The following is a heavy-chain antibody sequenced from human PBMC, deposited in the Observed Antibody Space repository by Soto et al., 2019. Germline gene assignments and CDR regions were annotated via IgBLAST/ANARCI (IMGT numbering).Heavy chain of an antibody. J-gene: IGHJ3*02. CDR3: ARAEGYTYEILTGPYDAFDI. D-gene: IGHD3-9*01. V-gene: IGHV1-18*01. CDR1: GYTFTSYG. Sequence: ASVKVSCKASGYTFTSYGISWVRQAPGQGLEWMGWISAYNGNTNYAQKLQGRVTMTTDTSTSTAYMELRSLRSDDTAVYYCARAEGYTYEILTGPYDAFDIWGQVTMVTVSS. CDR2: ISAYNGNT.